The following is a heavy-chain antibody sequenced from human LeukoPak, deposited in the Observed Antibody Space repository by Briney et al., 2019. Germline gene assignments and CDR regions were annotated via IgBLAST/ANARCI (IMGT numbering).Heavy chain of an antibody. J-gene: IGHJ4*02. CDR2: IKQDGSEK. CDR1: GFTLSSYW. D-gene: IGHD3-22*01. V-gene: IGHV3-7*01. CDR3: ARGGQYYYDSSGSPEDY. Sequence: GGSLRLSCAASGFTLSSYWMSWVRQAPGKGLEWVANIKQDGSEKYYVDSVKGRFTISRDNAKNSLYLQMNSLRAEDTAVYYCARGGQYYYDSSGSPEDYWGQGTLVTVSS.